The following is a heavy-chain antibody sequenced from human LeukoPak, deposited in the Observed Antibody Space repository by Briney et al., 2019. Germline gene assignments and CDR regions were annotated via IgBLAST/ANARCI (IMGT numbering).Heavy chain of an antibody. CDR2: IKQDGSEK. CDR1: GFTFSSYW. V-gene: IGHV3-7*03. D-gene: IGHD6-13*01. Sequence: AGGSLRLSCAASGFTFSSYWMSWVRQAPGKGLEWVANIKQDGSEKYYVDSVKGRFTISRDNSKNTLYLQMNSLRAEDTAVYYCAKEFGGRSSSWSYYYYYYMDVWGKGTTVTISS. J-gene: IGHJ6*03. CDR3: AKEFGGRSSSWSYYYYYYMDV.